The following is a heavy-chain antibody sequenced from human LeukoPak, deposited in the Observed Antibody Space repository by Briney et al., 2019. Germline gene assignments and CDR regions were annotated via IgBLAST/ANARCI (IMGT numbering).Heavy chain of an antibody. Sequence: GGSLRLSCVASGFTFSSFALDWVRQAPGRGLEWISVVSRTGSAKYYADSVKGRFTVSRDNSKNTVYLQMNSLRVDDSAVYYCAKRKNSPGYSSLDQWGQGTLVTVSS. J-gene: IGHJ4*02. CDR1: GFTFSSFA. V-gene: IGHV3-23*01. D-gene: IGHD2-15*01. CDR3: AKRKNSPGYSSLDQ. CDR2: VSRTGSAK.